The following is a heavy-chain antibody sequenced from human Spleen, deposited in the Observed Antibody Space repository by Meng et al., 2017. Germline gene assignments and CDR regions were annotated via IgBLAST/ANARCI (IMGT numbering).Heavy chain of an antibody. Sequence: GASLMISCAASGFTFSNAWMTWVRQAPGKGLEWIGRMKSNVDGGTVDYAAAVKGRFFISRDDSENTFYLQLNSLKTEDTAVSYCTRVSSAANVFDYWGQGTLVTVSS. J-gene: IGHJ4*02. V-gene: IGHV3-15*01. CDR2: MKSNVDGGTV. CDR3: TRVSSAANVFDY. CDR1: GFTFSNAW. D-gene: IGHD2-15*01.